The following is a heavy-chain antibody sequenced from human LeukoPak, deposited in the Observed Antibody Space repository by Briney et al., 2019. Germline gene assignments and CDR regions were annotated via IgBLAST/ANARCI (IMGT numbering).Heavy chain of an antibody. CDR3: IVFGDSNH. V-gene: IGHV3-53*01. Sequence: GGSLRLSCAASGLAGSHNYVSWVRQAPGKGLEWVSAIHTSGDTSYADSVKGRFTISRDTSKNTLYLQINSLRVEDTAVYYCIVFGDSNHWGQGTLVTVSS. D-gene: IGHD4-17*01. CDR1: GLAGSHNY. CDR2: IHTSGDT. J-gene: IGHJ5*02.